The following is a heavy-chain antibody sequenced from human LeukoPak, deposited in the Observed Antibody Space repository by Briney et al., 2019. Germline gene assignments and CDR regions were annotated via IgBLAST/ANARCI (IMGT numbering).Heavy chain of an antibody. J-gene: IGHJ4*02. Sequence: LTCXXSSGSLSGYSWGWIRQPPGKGMEWVGEISHSGITNYNASLKSRVTISLKKSESQFSLTLSSVTAADTAVYYCTRQSGTVTPIDYWSQGTLVTVSS. V-gene: IGHV4-34*01. CDR2: ISHSGIT. CDR3: TRQSGTVTPIDY. D-gene: IGHD4-17*01. CDR1: SGSLSGYS.